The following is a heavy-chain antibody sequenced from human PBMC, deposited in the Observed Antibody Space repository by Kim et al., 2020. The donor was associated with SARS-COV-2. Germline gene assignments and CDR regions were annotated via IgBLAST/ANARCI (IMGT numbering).Heavy chain of an antibody. J-gene: IGHJ6*02. CDR1: GGSFSGYY. Sequence: SETLSLTCAVYGGSFSGYYWTWIRQPPGKGLEWIGEINHSGSANYNPSLKSRVTLSLDTSKNQFFLKLSSVTAADTAVYYCARGLSSIAMMVVIFTGGIYGMDVWGQGTTVTVSS. CDR2: INHSGSA. D-gene: IGHD3-22*01. V-gene: IGHV4-34*01. CDR3: ARGLSSIAMMVVIFTGGIYGMDV.